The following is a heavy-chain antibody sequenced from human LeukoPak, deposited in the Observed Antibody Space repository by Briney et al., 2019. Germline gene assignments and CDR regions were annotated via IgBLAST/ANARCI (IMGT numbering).Heavy chain of an antibody. V-gene: IGHV3-73*01. D-gene: IGHD5-18*01. CDR3: TRPGYSYGPG. Sequence: PGGSLRLSCAASGFTFSGSAMHWVRQASGKGLGWVGRIRSKANSYATAYAASVKGRFTISRDDSKNTAYLQMNSLKTEDTAAYYCTRPGYSYGPGWGQGTLVTVSS. CDR2: IRSKANSYAT. CDR1: GFTFSGSA. J-gene: IGHJ4*02.